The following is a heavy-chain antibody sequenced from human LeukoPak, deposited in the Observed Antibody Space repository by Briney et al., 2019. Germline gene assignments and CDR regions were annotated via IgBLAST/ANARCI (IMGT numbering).Heavy chain of an antibody. Sequence: GALKPLCAAPGFTLSRQNNKRIRQASGEGAEVVFFISCSSSYIYYADSVKGRFTISRDNAKNSLYLQMNSLRAEDTAVYYCARDRRPGISGGSCEDVWGKGTTVTVSS. J-gene: IGHJ6*04. V-gene: IGHV3-21*01. D-gene: IGHD2-15*01. CDR2: ISCSSSYI. CDR1: GFTLSRQN. CDR3: ARDRRPGISGGSCEDV.